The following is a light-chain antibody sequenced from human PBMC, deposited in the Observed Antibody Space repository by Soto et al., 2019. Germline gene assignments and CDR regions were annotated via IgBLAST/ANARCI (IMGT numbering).Light chain of an antibody. CDR1: QTITTW. CDR3: QQYSNFWT. Sequence: DIQMTQSPSTLSASLGDRVTITCRASQTITTWLAWYQQKPGKAPKLLIYDVSNLESGVPSRLSGSGSGTEFTLTISSLQLDDVATYYCQQYSNFWTFGQGTKVDIK. CDR2: DVS. V-gene: IGKV1-5*01. J-gene: IGKJ1*01.